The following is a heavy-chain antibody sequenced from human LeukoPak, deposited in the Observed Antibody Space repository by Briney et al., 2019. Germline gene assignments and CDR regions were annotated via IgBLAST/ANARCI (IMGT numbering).Heavy chain of an antibody. CDR1: GCSISSGDNY. CDR3: ARVVPAEMEIDY. V-gene: IGHV4-30-4*08. Sequence: PSESLSLTCTVSGCSISSGDNYWSWLRQPPGKGLEWVGYIYYSGSTYYNPSLKSRVTISVDTSKNQFSLKLSSVTAADTAVYYCARVVPAEMEIDYWGQGNLVTVSS. CDR2: IYYSGST. D-gene: IGHD2-2*01. J-gene: IGHJ4*02.